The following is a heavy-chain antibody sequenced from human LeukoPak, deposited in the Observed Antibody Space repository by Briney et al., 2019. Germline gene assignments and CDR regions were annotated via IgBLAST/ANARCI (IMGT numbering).Heavy chain of an antibody. CDR3: AHSSYDFWSGSPDAFDI. CDR1: GFSLSTSGVG. Sequence: SGPTLLKPTQTLTLTCIFSGFSLSTSGVGVGWIRQPPGKALEWLALIYWNDDKRYSPSLKSRLTITKDTSKNQVVLTMTNMDPVDTATYYCAHSSYDFWSGSPDAFDIWGQGTMVTVSS. V-gene: IGHV2-5*01. J-gene: IGHJ3*02. D-gene: IGHD3-3*01. CDR2: IYWNDDK.